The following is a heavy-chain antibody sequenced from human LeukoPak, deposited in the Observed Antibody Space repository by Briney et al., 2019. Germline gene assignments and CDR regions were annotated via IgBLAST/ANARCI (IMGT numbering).Heavy chain of an antibody. J-gene: IGHJ4*02. V-gene: IGHV3-23*01. CDR2: ISDSGGST. CDR1: GFTFSSYA. CDR3: ARVRGYGIAAAGYPFDY. D-gene: IGHD6-13*01. Sequence: PGGSLRLSCAASGFTFSSYAMSWVRQAPGKGLEWVSGISDSGGSTYYADSVKGRFTISRDNAKNSLYLQMNSLRAEDTAVYYCARVRGYGIAAAGYPFDYWGQGTLVTVSS.